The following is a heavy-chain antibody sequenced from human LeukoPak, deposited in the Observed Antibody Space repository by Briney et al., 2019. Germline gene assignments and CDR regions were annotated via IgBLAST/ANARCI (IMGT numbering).Heavy chain of an antibody. CDR2: ISSNGGST. CDR3: ARVRHSGYVGDAFDI. J-gene: IGHJ3*02. D-gene: IGHD5-12*01. CDR1: GFTFSSYA. Sequence: PGGSLRLSCAASGFTFSSYAMHWVRQAPGKGLEYVSAISSNGGSTYYANSVKGRFTISRDNSKNTLYLQMGSLRAEDMAVYYCARVRHSGYVGDAFDIWDQGTMVTVSS. V-gene: IGHV3-64*01.